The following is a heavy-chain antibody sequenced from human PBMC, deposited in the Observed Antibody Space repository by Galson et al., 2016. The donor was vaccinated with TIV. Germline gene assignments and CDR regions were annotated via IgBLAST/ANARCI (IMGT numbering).Heavy chain of an antibody. D-gene: IGHD3-3*01. CDR1: GDSVSSTSAA. Sequence: CAISGDSVSSTSAAWNWIRQSPSRGLEWLGRTYYRSTWYNDYAASLKRRITINPDTSKNQFSLQLTSVTPEDAAVYYCARGAPSVFGVIMTLDYWGQGTTVTVAS. CDR2: TYYRSTWYN. V-gene: IGHV6-1*01. J-gene: IGHJ4*02. CDR3: ARGAPSVFGVIMTLDY.